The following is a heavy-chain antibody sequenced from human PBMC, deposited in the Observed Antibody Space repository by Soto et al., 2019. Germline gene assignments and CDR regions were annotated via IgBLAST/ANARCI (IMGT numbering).Heavy chain of an antibody. CDR1: GYTLTGLS. V-gene: IGHV1-24*01. Sequence: ASVKVSCKVSGYTLTGLSMHWVRQAPGKGLEWMEGFDPEDGETIYAQKFQGRVTMTGDTSTGAVYMELSSLRSEDTAVYYCASLTAKKYYYGMDVWGQGTTVTVSS. J-gene: IGHJ6*02. D-gene: IGHD5-18*01. CDR3: ASLTAKKYYYGMDV. CDR2: FDPEDGET.